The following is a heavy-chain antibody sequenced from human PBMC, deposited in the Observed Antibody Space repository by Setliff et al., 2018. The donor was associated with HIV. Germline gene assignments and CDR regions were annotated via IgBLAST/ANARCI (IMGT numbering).Heavy chain of an antibody. D-gene: IGHD3-10*01. Sequence: PGGSLRLSCAASGSTFSNYWMSWVRQAPGEGPEWVANIKQDGSEKYYVESVKGRFTISRDNAKNSLYLQMNSLRVEDTAVYYCVRTGLGLREVLSPGVWGTGTTVTVSS. J-gene: IGHJ6*04. CDR2: IKQDGSEK. CDR1: GSTFSNYW. CDR3: VRTGLGLREVLSPGV. V-gene: IGHV3-7*03.